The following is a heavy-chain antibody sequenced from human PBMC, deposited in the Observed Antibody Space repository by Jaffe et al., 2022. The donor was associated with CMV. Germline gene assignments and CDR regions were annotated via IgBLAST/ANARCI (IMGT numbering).Heavy chain of an antibody. Sequence: QLQLQESGPGLVKPSETLSLTCTVSGGSISSSSYYWGWIRQPPGKGLEWIGSIYYSGSTYYNPSLKSRVTISVDTSKNQFSLKLSSVTAADTAVYYCARVYSSSWYTGEYYFDYWGQGTLVTVSS. V-gene: IGHV4-39*01. D-gene: IGHD6-13*01. CDR2: IYYSGST. CDR3: ARVYSSSWYTGEYYFDY. J-gene: IGHJ4*02. CDR1: GGSISSSSYY.